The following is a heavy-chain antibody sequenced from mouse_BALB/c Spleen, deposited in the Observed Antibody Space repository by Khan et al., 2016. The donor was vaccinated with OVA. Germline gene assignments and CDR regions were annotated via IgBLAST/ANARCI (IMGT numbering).Heavy chain of an antibody. CDR1: GYTFTSYW. Sequence: VQLQESGAELVKPGASVKLSCKTSGYTFTSYWIQWVKQRPGQGLGWIGEIFPGTGTTYYNENFKGKATLTVDTSSSTAFMQLNSLTSEDSAVYFCARAYFGNYEFAYWGQGTLVTVSA. V-gene: IGHV1S132*01. CDR2: IFPGTGTT. CDR3: ARAYFGNYEFAY. D-gene: IGHD2-10*01. J-gene: IGHJ3*01.